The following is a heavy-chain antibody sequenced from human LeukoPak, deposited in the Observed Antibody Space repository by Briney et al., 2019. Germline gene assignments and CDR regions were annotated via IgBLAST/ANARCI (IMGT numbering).Heavy chain of an antibody. CDR1: GGSISSGSYY. CDR2: IYYSGST. V-gene: IGHV4-61*01. J-gene: IGHJ4*02. Sequence: PSETLSLTCTVSGGSISSGSYYWSWIRQPPGKGLEWIGYIYYSGSTNYNPSLKSRVTISVDTSKNQFSLKLSSVTAADTAVYYCARTGGYDGENDYWGQGTLVTVSS. CDR3: ARTGGYDGENDY. D-gene: IGHD5-12*01.